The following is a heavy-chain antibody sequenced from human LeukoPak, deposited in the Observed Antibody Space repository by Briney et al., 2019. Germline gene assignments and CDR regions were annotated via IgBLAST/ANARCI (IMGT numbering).Heavy chain of an antibody. J-gene: IGHJ4*02. CDR1: GGSISSGSYY. D-gene: IGHD6-19*01. Sequence: SQTLSLTCTVSGGSISSGSYYWSWIRQPAGKGLEWIGRMYTTGSTNYNPSFKSRVTISVDTSKNQFSLKLSSVTAADTAVYYCAREPDRRLATYYFDYWGQGTLVTVSS. CDR3: AREPDRRLATYYFDY. CDR2: MYTTGST. V-gene: IGHV4-61*02.